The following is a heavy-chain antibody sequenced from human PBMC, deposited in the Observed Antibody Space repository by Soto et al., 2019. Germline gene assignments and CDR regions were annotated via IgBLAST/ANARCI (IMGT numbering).Heavy chain of an antibody. Sequence: SETLSLTCAVYGGSFSGYYWSWIRQPPGKGLEWIGEINHSGSTNYNPSLKSRVTISVDTSKNQFSLKLSSVTAADTAVYYCARVGPGVRRLRGYSYGGWFDPWGQGTLVTVSS. CDR2: INHSGST. D-gene: IGHD5-18*01. J-gene: IGHJ5*02. CDR1: GGSFSGYY. CDR3: ARVGPGVRRLRGYSYGGWFDP. V-gene: IGHV4-34*01.